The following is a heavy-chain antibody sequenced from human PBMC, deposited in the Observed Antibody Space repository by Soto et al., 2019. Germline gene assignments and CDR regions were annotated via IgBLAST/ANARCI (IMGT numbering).Heavy chain of an antibody. Sequence: QVQLVQSGAEVKKPGSSVKVSCKASGGTFSSYTISWVGQAPGQGLEWMGRIIPILGIANYAQKFQGRVTITADKSTSTAYMEMSSLRSEDTAVYYCARAGLLWFGELPDKYYFDYWGQGTLVTVSS. CDR2: IIPILGIA. CDR3: ARAGLLWFGELPDKYYFDY. V-gene: IGHV1-69*02. CDR1: GGTFSSYT. J-gene: IGHJ4*02. D-gene: IGHD3-10*01.